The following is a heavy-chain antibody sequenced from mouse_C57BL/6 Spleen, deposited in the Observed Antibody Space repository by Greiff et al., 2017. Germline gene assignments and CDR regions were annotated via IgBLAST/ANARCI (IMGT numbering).Heavy chain of an antibody. D-gene: IGHD1-1*02. CDR1: GYTFTSYW. V-gene: IGHV1-50*01. J-gene: IGHJ2*01. Sequence: QVQLQQPGAELVKPGASVKLSCKASGYTFTSYWMQWVKQRPGQGLEWIGEIDPSDSYPNYNQKFKGKATLTVDKSSSTAYMQLRSLTSEDSAVYYCARCVDGWDFDYWGQGTTLTFSS. CDR2: IDPSDSYP. CDR3: ARCVDGWDFDY.